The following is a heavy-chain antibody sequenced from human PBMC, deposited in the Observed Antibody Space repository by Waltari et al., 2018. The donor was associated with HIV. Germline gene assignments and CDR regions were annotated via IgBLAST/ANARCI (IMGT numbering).Heavy chain of an antibody. CDR1: GFSFDAYA. D-gene: IGHD3-10*02. CDR2: ISWRSGNI. CDR3: ARGPMYKWFDP. J-gene: IGHJ5*02. V-gene: IGHV3-9*01. Sequence: EVQLVESGGDLVQPGGSLSLSCAAPGFSFDAYAMHWVRRAPGKGLEWVSGISWRSGNIAYADSVRGRFTISRDNAKNPLYLRMNSLRPDDTGFYYGARGPMYKWFDPWGQGTLVTVSS.